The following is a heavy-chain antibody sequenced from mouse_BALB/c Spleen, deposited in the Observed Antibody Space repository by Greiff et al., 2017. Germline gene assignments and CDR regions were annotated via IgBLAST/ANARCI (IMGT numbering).Heavy chain of an antibody. D-gene: IGHD1-1*01. V-gene: IGHV5-6-5*01. CDR2: ISSGGST. CDR3: ARGEVLRGDAMDY. Sequence: EVKVVESGGGLVKPGGSLKLSCAASGFTFSSYAMSWVRQTPEKRLEWVASISSGGSTYYPDSVKGRFTISRDNARNILYLQMSSLRSEDTAMYYCARGEVLRGDAMDYWGQGTSVTVSS. CDR1: GFTFSSYA. J-gene: IGHJ4*01.